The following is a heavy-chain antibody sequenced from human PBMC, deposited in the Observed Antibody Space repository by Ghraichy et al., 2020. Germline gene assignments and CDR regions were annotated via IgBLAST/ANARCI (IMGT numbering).Heavy chain of an antibody. CDR1: GFTFSSYA. V-gene: IGHV3-23*01. CDR2: ISGSGGST. Sequence: GGSLRLSCAASGFTFSSYAMSWVRQAPGKGLEWVSAISGSGGSTYYADSVKGRFTISRDNSKNTLYLQMNSLRAEDTAVYYCAKVAAHSSSSRTTRQNWFDPWGQGTLVTVSS. J-gene: IGHJ5*02. CDR3: AKVAAHSSSSRTTRQNWFDP. D-gene: IGHD6-6*01.